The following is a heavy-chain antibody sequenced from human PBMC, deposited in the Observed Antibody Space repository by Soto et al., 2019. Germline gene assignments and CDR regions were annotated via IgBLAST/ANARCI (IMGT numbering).Heavy chain of an antibody. D-gene: IGHD2-21*02. CDR1: GGSISSGDYY. CDR3: ARAGPIVVVTAIIYYFDY. V-gene: IGHV4-30-4*01. J-gene: IGHJ4*02. CDR2: IYYSGST. Sequence: PSETLSLTCTVSGGSISSGDYYWSWIRQPPGKGLEWIGYIYYSGSTYYNPSLKSRVTISVDTSKNQFSLKLSSVTAADTAVYYCARAGPIVVVTAIIYYFDYWGQGTLVTVSS.